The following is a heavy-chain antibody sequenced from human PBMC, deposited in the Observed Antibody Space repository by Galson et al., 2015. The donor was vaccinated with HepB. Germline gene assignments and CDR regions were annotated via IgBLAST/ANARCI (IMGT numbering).Heavy chain of an antibody. D-gene: IGHD6-13*01. CDR2: ISGSGGST. CDR1: GFTFSSYA. Sequence: SLRLSCAASGFTFSSYAMSWVRQAPGKGLEWVSAISGSGGSTYYADSVKSRFTISRDNSKNTLYLQMNSLRAEDTAVYYCAKTLAAADWYFDLWGRGTLVTVSS. J-gene: IGHJ2*01. V-gene: IGHV3-23*01. CDR3: AKTLAAADWYFDL.